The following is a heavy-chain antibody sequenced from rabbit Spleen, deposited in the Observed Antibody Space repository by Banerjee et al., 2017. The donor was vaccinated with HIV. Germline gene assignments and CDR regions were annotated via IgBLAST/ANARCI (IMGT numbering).Heavy chain of an antibody. CDR2: IDTSDGDT. Sequence: EQLEESGGGLVKPGGTLTLTCTVSGFSFSSNWICWVRQAPGKGLEWIACIDTSDGDTDYANWPKGRFTISKASSTTVTLKMTSLTAADTATYFCARDLAGVIGWNFGWWGPGTLVTVS. J-gene: IGHJ4*01. V-gene: IGHV1S45*01. CDR3: ARDLAGVIGWNFGW. D-gene: IGHD4-1*01. CDR1: GFSFSSNW.